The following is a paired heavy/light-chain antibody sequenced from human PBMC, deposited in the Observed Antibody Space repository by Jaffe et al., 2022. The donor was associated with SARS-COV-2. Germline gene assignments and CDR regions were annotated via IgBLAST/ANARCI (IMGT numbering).Light chain of an antibody. CDR3: QSYDSSLSGSV. J-gene: IGLJ2*01. CDR2: GNS. Sequence: QSVLTQPPSVSGAPGQRVTISCTGSSSNIGAGYDVHWYQQLPGTAPKLLIYGNSNRPSGVPDRFSGSKSGTSASLAISGLQAEDEADYYCQSYDSSLSGSVFGGGTKLTVL. V-gene: IGLV1-40*01. CDR1: SSNIGAGYD.
Heavy chain of an antibody. Sequence: QVQLVQSGAEVKKPGASVKVSCKASGYTFTSYYMHWVRQAPGQGLEWMGIINPSGGSTSYAQKFQGRVTMTRDTSTSTVYMELSSLRSEDTAVYYCARVRSAANYDFWSGYRDYYYYYGMDVWGQGTTVTVSS. D-gene: IGHD3-3*01. CDR3: ARVRSAANYDFWSGYRDYYYYYGMDV. J-gene: IGHJ6*02. CDR1: GYTFTSYY. CDR2: INPSGGST. V-gene: IGHV1-46*01.